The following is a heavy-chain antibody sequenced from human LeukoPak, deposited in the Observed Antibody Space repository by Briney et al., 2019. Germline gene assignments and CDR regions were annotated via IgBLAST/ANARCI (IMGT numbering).Heavy chain of an antibody. CDR3: VMGFRTAD. CDR2: IKQDESEK. D-gene: IGHD1-1*01. J-gene: IGHJ4*02. Sequence: GRSLRLSCAASGFSFSSYWVTWVRQAPGKGLEWVANIKQDESEKNYVDSVKGRFTISRDNAKNSLYLQMNSLRAEGTAVYYCVMGFRTADWGQGTLVTVSS. CDR1: GFSFSSYW. V-gene: IGHV3-7*04.